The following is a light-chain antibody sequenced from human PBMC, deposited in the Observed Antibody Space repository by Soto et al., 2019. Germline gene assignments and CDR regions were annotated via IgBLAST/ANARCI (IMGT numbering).Light chain of an antibody. J-gene: IGLJ1*01. Sequence: SYELTQPPSVSVSPGQTASITCSGDKLGDKYACWYQQKPGQSPVLVIYQDSKRPSGIPERFSGSNSGNTATLTISGTQAMDEADYYCQAWDSSTASVFGTWTKVTVL. CDR1: KLGDKY. CDR3: QAWDSSTASV. CDR2: QDS. V-gene: IGLV3-1*01.